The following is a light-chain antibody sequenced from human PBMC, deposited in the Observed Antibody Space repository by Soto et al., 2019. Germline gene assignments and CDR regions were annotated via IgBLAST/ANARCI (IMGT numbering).Light chain of an antibody. J-gene: IGLJ2*01. CDR2: EVT. V-gene: IGLV2-23*02. CDR1: SSEVGSYDL. Sequence: QSALTQPASVSGSPGQSITISCTGTSSEVGSYDLVSWYQQYPGKAPKLMIYEVTQRPSGVSNRFSGSKSGNTASLTISGLQAEDEADYFCCSYAGSSTKLFGGGTKVTVL. CDR3: CSYAGSSTKL.